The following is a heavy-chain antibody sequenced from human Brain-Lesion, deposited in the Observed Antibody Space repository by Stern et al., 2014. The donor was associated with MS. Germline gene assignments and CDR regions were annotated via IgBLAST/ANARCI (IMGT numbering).Heavy chain of an antibody. D-gene: IGHD2-2*01. CDR1: GGSISSGGYY. Sequence: VQLQESGPGLVKPSQTLSLSCTVSGGSISSGGYYWSWIRQPAGEGLEWIGRIFNSGSTSYNPPLKSRVTISIDTSKNQFSLRLNSMTAADTAVYYCARGRVVPGFQYYATDVWGQGTTVIVSS. V-gene: IGHV4-61*02. J-gene: IGHJ6*02. CDR3: ARGRVVPGFQYYATDV. CDR2: IFNSGST.